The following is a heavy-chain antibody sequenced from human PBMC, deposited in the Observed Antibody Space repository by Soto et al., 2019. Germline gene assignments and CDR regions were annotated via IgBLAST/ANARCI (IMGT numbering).Heavy chain of an antibody. J-gene: IGHJ4*02. CDR1: GGSLSGSY. V-gene: IGHV4-59*01. CDR2: ISYTGST. CDR3: ATGGGWLHNSYIRGLYFDY. Sequence: XGTLSLTCTVSGGSLSGSYCSWIRKSPGKSLEWIASISYTGSTTHNPSLKSRVTLSVDTSKNQFSLSLTSVTPADTAAYYCATGGGWLHNSYIRGLYFDYWGQGVLVTSPQ. D-gene: IGHD3-3*02.